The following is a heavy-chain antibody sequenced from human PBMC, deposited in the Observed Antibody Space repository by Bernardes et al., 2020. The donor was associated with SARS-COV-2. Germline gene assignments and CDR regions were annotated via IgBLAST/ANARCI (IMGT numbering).Heavy chain of an antibody. J-gene: IGHJ4*02. CDR2: INQDGSET. D-gene: IGHD6-6*01. V-gene: IGHV3-7*01. CDR1: GFTFSTCC. Sequence: GGSLRLSCAASGFTFSTCCVTWVRKAPGKGLEWVANINQDGSETFYVDSVKGRFTISRDNAKNSLFMEMNTLRDEDTAVYYCARIYSTSSFDFDYWGQGTLVTVSS. CDR3: ARIYSTSSFDFDY.